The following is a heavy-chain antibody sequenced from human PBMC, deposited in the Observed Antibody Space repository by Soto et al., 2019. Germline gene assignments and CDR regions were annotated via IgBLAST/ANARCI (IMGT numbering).Heavy chain of an antibody. Sequence: QVKVVESGGGVVQPGRTLRLSCITSGFMFNSCDMHWVRQAPGKGLEWVAVVSFDGNKKDYSDSVRGPFTISRDNSTNALYLQMDTPRPEATAVYYCASAPGAKHGYDFFFDYWGQGTLVTVSS. CDR3: ASAPGAKHGYDFFFDY. V-gene: IGHV3-30*03. D-gene: IGHD5-12*01. CDR1: GFMFNSCD. J-gene: IGHJ4*02. CDR2: VSFDGNKK.